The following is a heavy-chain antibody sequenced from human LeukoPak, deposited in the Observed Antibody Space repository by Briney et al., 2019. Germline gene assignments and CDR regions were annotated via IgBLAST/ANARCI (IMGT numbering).Heavy chain of an antibody. CDR3: ARVGIAVADGFDY. V-gene: IGHV1-69*13. Sequence: SVKASCKASGGTFSSYAISWVRQAPGQGLEWMGGIIPIFGTANYAQKFQGRVTITADESTSTAYMELSSLRSEDAAVYYCARVGIAVADGFDYWGQGTLVTVSS. J-gene: IGHJ4*02. D-gene: IGHD6-19*01. CDR2: IIPIFGTA. CDR1: GGTFSSYA.